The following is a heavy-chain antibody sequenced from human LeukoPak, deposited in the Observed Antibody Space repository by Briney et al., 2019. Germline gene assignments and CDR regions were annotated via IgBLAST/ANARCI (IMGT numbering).Heavy chain of an antibody. J-gene: IGHJ3*01. CDR3: AKARIEALGTGAFDV. Sequence: GGSLRLSCAASGFTFNNYAMTWVRQAPGKGLEWVSTVSGSAGATYYADSVKGRFTISRDNSKNSLYLQMNSLRDEDTALYYCAKARIEALGTGAFDVWGQGTMVTVSS. D-gene: IGHD6-13*01. V-gene: IGHV3-23*01. CDR1: GFTFNNYA. CDR2: VSGSAGAT.